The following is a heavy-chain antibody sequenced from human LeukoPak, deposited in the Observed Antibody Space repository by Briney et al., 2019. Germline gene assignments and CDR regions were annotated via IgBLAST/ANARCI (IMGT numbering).Heavy chain of an antibody. CDR1: GCSISSYY. V-gene: IGHV4-4*07. J-gene: IGHJ3*02. Sequence: SETLSLTCTVSGCSISSYYWSWIRQPAGKGLEWIGRIYTSGSTNYNPSLKSRVTISVDTSKNQFSLKLSSVTAAYTAVYYCASSSGYYFRPDAFDIWGQGTMVTVSS. CDR2: IYTSGST. D-gene: IGHD3-22*01. CDR3: ASSSGYYFRPDAFDI.